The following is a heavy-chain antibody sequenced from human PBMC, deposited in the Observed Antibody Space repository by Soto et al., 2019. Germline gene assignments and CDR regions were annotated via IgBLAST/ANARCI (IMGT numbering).Heavy chain of an antibody. CDR2: IIPIFGTA. Sequence: ASVKVSCKASGGTFSSYAISWVRQAPGQGLEWMGGIIPIFGTANYAQKFQGRVTITADESTSTAYMELSSLRSEDTAVYYCARDLGIAAAGSVYYYGMDVWGQGTTVTVSS. D-gene: IGHD6-13*01. J-gene: IGHJ6*02. V-gene: IGHV1-69*13. CDR3: ARDLGIAAAGSVYYYGMDV. CDR1: GGTFSSYA.